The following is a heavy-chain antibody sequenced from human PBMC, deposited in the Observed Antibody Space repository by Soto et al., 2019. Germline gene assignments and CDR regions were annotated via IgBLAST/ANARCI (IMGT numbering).Heavy chain of an antibody. V-gene: IGHV3-30*18. Sequence: VQLVESGGGVVQPGRSLRLSCAASGFTFSDYAMHWVRQAPGKGLEWVAVGSHDGRNTHYADSVKGRFTISRDSSKNTVSPEMTSLRADDTAVYYCAKGGPESLVSYDFNYWGQGALVTVSS. CDR3: AKGGPESLVSYDFNY. CDR2: GSHDGRNT. D-gene: IGHD6-6*01. J-gene: IGHJ4*02. CDR1: GFTFSDYA.